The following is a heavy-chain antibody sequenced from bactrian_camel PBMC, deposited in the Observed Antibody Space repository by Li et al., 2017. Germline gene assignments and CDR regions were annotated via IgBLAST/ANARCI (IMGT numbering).Heavy chain of an antibody. V-gene: IGHV3S53*01. CDR1: GYILGNIC. D-gene: IGHD2*01. J-gene: IGHJ6*01. Sequence: HVQLVESGGGSVQAGGSLRLSCVVSGYILGNICIGWYRQVLGKGPEGVATITSAGTTTYADSVKGRFTISKDNAKNTLYLQINNLKPEDTAMYYCAADGLSGSNYDSVPYFAYSGQGTQVTVS. CDR2: ITSAGTT. CDR3: AADGLSGSNYDSVPYFAY.